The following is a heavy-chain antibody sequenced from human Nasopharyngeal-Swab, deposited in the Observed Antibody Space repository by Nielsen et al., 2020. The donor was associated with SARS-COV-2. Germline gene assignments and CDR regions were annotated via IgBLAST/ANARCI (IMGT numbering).Heavy chain of an antibody. CDR2: INHSGTT. D-gene: IGHD1-1*01. CDR1: GWSLSGHD. Sequence: SETMSLTCGVYGWSLSGHDWSWIRQPPGKGLEWMGKINHSGTTNYKPSLKSRVTISVDTSKNQSSLKVRSVSAADTAIYFCARGRGGQQLVRTYYYYGLVVWGQGTMVTVSS. CDR3: ARGRGGQQLVRTYYYYGLVV. J-gene: IGHJ6*02. V-gene: IGHV4-34*01.